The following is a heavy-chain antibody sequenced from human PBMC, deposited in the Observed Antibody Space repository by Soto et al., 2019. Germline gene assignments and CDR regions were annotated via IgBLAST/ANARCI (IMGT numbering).Heavy chain of an antibody. CDR1: GGPTTSDY. CDR2: IFHSLGA. D-gene: IGHD3-10*01. V-gene: IGHV4-59*01. CDR3: VRDLNGSGDY. Sequence: LSLTCTVSGGPTTSDYWSWIRQPPGKGLEWLGYIFHSLGAKYNPSLGSRGTISLDTSKNQLSLSLRSVTAADTAIYFCVRDLNGSGDYWGQGTLVTVSS. J-gene: IGHJ4*02.